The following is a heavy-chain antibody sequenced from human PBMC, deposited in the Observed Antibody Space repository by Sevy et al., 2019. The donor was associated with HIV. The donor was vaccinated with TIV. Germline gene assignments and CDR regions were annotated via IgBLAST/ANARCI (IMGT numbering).Heavy chain of an antibody. CDR3: ASMPDASYGGNRPLDY. CDR1: GFTFSSYA. V-gene: IGHV3-30*04. D-gene: IGHD4-17*01. J-gene: IGHJ4*02. CDR2: ISYDGSNK. Sequence: GGSLRLSCAASGFTFSSYAMHWVRQAPGKGLEWVAVISYDGSNKYYADSVKGRFTISRDNSKNTLYLQMNSLRAEDTAVYYCASMPDASYGGNRPLDYWGQGTLVTVSS.